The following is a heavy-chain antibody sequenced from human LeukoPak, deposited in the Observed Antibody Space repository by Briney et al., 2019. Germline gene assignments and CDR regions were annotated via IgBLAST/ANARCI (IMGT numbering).Heavy chain of an antibody. J-gene: IGHJ4*02. CDR3: ARDYYDSSGYYYFDY. V-gene: IGHV3-48*03. CDR1: GFSFNNYE. CDR2: ISSSGSTI. D-gene: IGHD3-22*01. Sequence: GSLRLSCAVSGFSFNNYEMNWVRQAPGKGLEWISYISSSGSTIYYADSVKGRFTISRDNAKNSLYLQMNSLRAEDTAVYYCARDYYDSSGYYYFDYWGQGTLVTVSS.